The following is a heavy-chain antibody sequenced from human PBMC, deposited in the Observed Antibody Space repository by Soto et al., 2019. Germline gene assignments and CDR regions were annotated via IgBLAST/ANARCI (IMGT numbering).Heavy chain of an antibody. Sequence: WGSLLVSCASSVFTFSIYGMHGVRQAPGKGLDWVAVISYDGSNKYYADSVKGRFTISRDNSKNTLYLQMNSLRAEDTAVYYCAKDKTVHGPYYYYYGMDVWGQGTTVTVSS. V-gene: IGHV3-30*18. D-gene: IGHD4-4*01. J-gene: IGHJ6*01. CDR3: AKDKTVHGPYYYYYGMDV. CDR2: ISYDGSNK. CDR1: VFTFSIYG.